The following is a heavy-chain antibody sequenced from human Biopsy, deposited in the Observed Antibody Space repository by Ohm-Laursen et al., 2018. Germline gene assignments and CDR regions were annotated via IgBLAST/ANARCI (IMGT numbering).Heavy chain of an antibody. CDR3: ARDYPSYSSVWYREPIIHC. CDR2: ISSSGSTI. J-gene: IGHJ4*02. CDR1: GFTFSSYE. Sequence: SLRLSCAASGFTFSSYEMNWVRQAPGKGLEWVSYISSSGSTIHYADSVKGRFTISRDNAKNSLYLQMNSLRAADTAVYYCARDYPSYSSVWYREPIIHCWGQGTLVTVSS. V-gene: IGHV3-48*03. D-gene: IGHD6-19*01.